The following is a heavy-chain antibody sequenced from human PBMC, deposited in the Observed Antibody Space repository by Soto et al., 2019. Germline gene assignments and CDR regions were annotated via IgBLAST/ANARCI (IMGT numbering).Heavy chain of an antibody. CDR3: VRGENWNDEASDY. CDR1: GFMFSNHG. V-gene: IGHV3-33*01. Sequence: QVQLVESGGGVVQPGRSLRLSCAASGFMFSNHGMHWVRQAPGKGLERVAVIWSDGNNRYYAGSVRGRFTISRAKNTLYLQMNSLRAEDTAVYYCVRGENWNDEASDYWGQGTLVTVSS. J-gene: IGHJ4*02. CDR2: IWSDGNNR. D-gene: IGHD1-1*01.